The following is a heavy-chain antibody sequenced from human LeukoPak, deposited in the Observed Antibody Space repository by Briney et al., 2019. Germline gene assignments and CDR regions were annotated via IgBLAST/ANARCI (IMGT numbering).Heavy chain of an antibody. CDR3: TTMTTVTSFDY. CDR2: IYYTGST. Sequence: SETLSLTCTVSGGSITDYYWGWIRQPPGKGLEWMGYIYYTGSTSDNPSLKSRVTISVDTSKNQFSLKLSSVTAADTAVYYCTTMTTVTSFDYWGQGTLVTVSS. J-gene: IGHJ4*02. D-gene: IGHD4-17*01. CDR1: GGSITDYY. V-gene: IGHV4-59*01.